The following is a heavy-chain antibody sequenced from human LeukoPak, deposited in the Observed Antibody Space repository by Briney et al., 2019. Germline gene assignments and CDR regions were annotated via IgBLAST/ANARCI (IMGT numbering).Heavy chain of an antibody. D-gene: IGHD6-13*01. J-gene: IGHJ5*02. Sequence: SETLSLTCTVSGGSISSSSYYWGWIRQPPGKGLEWIGSIYYSGSTYYNPSLKSRVTISVDTSKNQFSLKLSSLTAADTAVYYCARREGGQLVNTRRWFDPWGQGTLVTVSS. CDR2: IYYSGST. CDR1: GGSISSSSYY. V-gene: IGHV4-39*07. CDR3: ARREGGQLVNTRRWFDP.